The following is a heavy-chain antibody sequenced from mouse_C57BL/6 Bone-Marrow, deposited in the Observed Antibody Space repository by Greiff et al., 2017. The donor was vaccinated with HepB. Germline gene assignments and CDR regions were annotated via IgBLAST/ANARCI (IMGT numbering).Heavy chain of an antibody. J-gene: IGHJ2*01. CDR3: ARGDYGSSEFDY. CDR2: ISDGGSYT. Sequence: EVQVVESGGGLVKPGGSLKLSCAASGFTFSSYAMSWVRQTPEKRLEWVATISDGGSYTYYPDNVKGRFTISRDNAKNNLYLQMSHLKSEDTAMYYCARGDYGSSEFDYWGQGTTLTVSS. CDR1: GFTFSSYA. D-gene: IGHD1-1*01. V-gene: IGHV5-4*01.